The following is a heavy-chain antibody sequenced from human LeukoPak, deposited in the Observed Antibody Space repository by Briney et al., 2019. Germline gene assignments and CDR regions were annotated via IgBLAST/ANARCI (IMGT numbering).Heavy chain of an antibody. CDR3: ARRIVGADGDYFDY. Sequence: GGSLRLSCAASGFTFSTYWMSWVRQAPGKGLEWVANIKQHGSENHYVDSVKGRFTISRDNAKNSLYLQMNSLRAEDTAVYYCARRIVGADGDYFDYWGQGTLVTVSS. J-gene: IGHJ4*02. CDR2: IKQHGSEN. V-gene: IGHV3-7*01. D-gene: IGHD1-26*01. CDR1: GFTFSTYW.